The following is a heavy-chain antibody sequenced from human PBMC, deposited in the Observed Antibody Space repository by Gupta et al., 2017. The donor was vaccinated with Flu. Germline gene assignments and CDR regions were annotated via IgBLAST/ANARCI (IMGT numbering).Heavy chain of an antibody. D-gene: IGHD3-3*01. J-gene: IGHJ3*02. CDR2: IYYSGST. CDR3: ARAFPSGYLDAFDI. Sequence: QVQLQESGPGLVKPSETLSLTCTVSGGSISSYYWSWIRQPPGKGLEWIGYIYYSGSTSYNPSLKSRVTISIDTSTNQFSLNLTSVTDADTAMYYCARAFPSGYLDAFDIWGQGTMVTVSS. V-gene: IGHV4-59*01. CDR1: GGSISSYY.